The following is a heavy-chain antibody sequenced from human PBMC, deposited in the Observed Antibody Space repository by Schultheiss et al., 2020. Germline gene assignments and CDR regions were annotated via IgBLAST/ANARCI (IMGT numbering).Heavy chain of an antibody. J-gene: IGHJ5*02. CDR1: GFTFSSYD. V-gene: IGHV3-9*01. Sequence: GGSLRLSCAASGFTFSSYDMHWVRQATGKGLEWVSGISWNSGSIGYADSVKGRFTISRDNAKNSLYLQMNSLRAEDTALYYCAKEVVTAIDNWFDPWGQGTLGNVS. D-gene: IGHD2-21*02. CDR3: AKEVVTAIDNWFDP. CDR2: ISWNSGSI.